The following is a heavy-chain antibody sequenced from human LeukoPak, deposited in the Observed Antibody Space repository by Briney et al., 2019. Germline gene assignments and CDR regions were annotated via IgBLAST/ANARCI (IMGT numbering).Heavy chain of an antibody. CDR1: GFTFSSYA. D-gene: IGHD6-13*01. V-gene: IGHV3-30-3*01. Sequence: PGRSLRLSCAASGFTFSSYAMHWVRQAPGKGLEWVAVISYDGSNKYYADSVKGRFTISRDNSKNTLYLQMNSLRAEDTAVYYCARGRSSRLGSFDYWGQGTLVTVSS. J-gene: IGHJ4*02. CDR3: ARGRSSRLGSFDY. CDR2: ISYDGSNK.